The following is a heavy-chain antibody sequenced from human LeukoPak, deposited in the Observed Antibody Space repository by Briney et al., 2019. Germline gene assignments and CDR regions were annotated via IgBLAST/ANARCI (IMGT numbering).Heavy chain of an antibody. V-gene: IGHV5-51*01. D-gene: IGHD3-22*01. Sequence: PGESLKISCKGSGYSFTSYWIGWVRQMPGKGLEWMGIIYPGDSDTRYSPSFQGQVTISADKSISTAYLQWSSLKASDTAMYYCARQTYYYDSSGYYGDYYYYGMDVWGQGTRSPSP. CDR1: GYSFTSYW. CDR2: IYPGDSDT. CDR3: ARQTYYYDSSGYYGDYYYYGMDV. J-gene: IGHJ6*02.